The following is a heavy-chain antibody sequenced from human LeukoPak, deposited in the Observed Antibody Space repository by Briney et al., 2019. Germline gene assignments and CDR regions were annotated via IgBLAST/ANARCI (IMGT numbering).Heavy chain of an antibody. D-gene: IGHD4-23*01. Sequence: GGSLRLSCVASGFAFSAFAISWVRQAPGKGLEWVSAVSGSGGRTFYADSVRGRFTISRDNSKKTVFLQMNSLRAEDTAVYYCARSGGYYDYWGQGTLVSVSS. CDR3: ARSGGYYDY. CDR1: GFAFSAFA. V-gene: IGHV3-23*01. J-gene: IGHJ4*02. CDR2: VSGSGGRT.